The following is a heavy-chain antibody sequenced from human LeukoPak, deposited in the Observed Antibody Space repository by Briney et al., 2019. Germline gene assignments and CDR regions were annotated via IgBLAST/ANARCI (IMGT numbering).Heavy chain of an antibody. V-gene: IGHV3-30*02. CDR1: GFTFNNYG. CDR2: IPYDASDN. J-gene: IGHJ4*02. D-gene: IGHD6-13*01. CDR3: AKGAWAADGPMGNNFAS. Sequence: GGSLRLSCAASGFTFNNYGMHWVRQAPGKGLEWVAFIPYDASDNYYADSVKGRFTISRDNSNNTLTLHMNSLRTEDTSIYFCAKGAWAADGPMGNNFASWGQGSLVTVSS.